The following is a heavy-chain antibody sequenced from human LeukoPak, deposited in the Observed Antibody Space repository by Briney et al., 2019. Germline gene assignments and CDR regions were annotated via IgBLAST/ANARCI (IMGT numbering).Heavy chain of an antibody. CDR2: IYYSGST. CDR3: AREGPGYCSGGSCYDY. J-gene: IGHJ4*02. V-gene: IGHV4-59*01. CDR1: GGSLSSYY. Sequence: SETLSLTCTVSGGSLSSYYWSWIRQPPGKGLEWIGYIYYSGSTNYNPSLKSRVTISVDTSKNQFSLKLSSVTAADTAVYYCAREGPGYCSGGSCYDYWGQGTLVTVSS. D-gene: IGHD2-15*01.